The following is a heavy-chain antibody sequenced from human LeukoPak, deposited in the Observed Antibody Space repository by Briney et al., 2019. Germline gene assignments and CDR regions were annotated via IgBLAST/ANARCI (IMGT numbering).Heavy chain of an antibody. V-gene: IGHV4-4*07. CDR2: IYASGRT. CDR1: GGSISSYY. Sequence: SETLSLTCTVSGGSISSYYWNWIRQPAGKGLEWIGRIYASGRTNYNPSLKSRITMSVDTSKNQFSLKLSSVTAADTAVYYCARIGTHGIVGARGYWGQGTLVTVSS. CDR3: ARIGTHGIVGARGY. D-gene: IGHD1-26*01. J-gene: IGHJ4*02.